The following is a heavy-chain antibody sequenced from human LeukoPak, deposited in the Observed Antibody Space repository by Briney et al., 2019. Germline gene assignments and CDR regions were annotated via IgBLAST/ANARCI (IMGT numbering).Heavy chain of an antibody. V-gene: IGHV3-74*01. J-gene: IGHJ4*01. D-gene: IGHD3-22*01. CDR1: GFTFSNHW. CDR3: ARGPGSSGGAYVGDY. Sequence: GGSLRLPCAASGFTFSNHWMHWVRQVPGKGPVWVSRIDGGASSTSYADSVKGRFSISRDNAKSTLYLLMNSLRAEDTAVYYCARGPGSSGGAYVGDYWGHGTQVTVSS. CDR2: IDGGASST.